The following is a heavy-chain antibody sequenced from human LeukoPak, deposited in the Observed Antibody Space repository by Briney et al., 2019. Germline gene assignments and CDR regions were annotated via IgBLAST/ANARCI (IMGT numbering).Heavy chain of an antibody. CDR1: GGSFSGYY. J-gene: IGHJ3*02. CDR2: INHSGGT. CDR3: ARQSRGWGAFDI. V-gene: IGHV4-34*01. Sequence: SETLSLTCAVYGGSFSGYYWSWIRQPPGKGLEWIGEINHSGGTNYNPSLKSRVTISVDTSKNQFSLKLSSVTAADTAVYYCARQSRGWGAFDIWGQGTMVTVSS. D-gene: IGHD6-19*01.